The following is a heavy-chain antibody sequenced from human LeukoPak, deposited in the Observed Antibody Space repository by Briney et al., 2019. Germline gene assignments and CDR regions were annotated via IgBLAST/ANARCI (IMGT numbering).Heavy chain of an antibody. CDR1: GFTFSTYA. V-gene: IGHV3-64*01. J-gene: IGHJ6*02. Sequence: GGSLRLSCAASGFTFSTYAIHWVRQAPGKGLEYVSGISSSGGRTYYANSVKGRFTISRDNSKNTLFLQMGSLRVDDMSVYYCARGANQINDHEGSYYYYGLDVWGQGTTVTVSS. D-gene: IGHD3-10*01. CDR3: ARGANQINDHEGSYYYYGLDV. CDR2: ISSSGGRT.